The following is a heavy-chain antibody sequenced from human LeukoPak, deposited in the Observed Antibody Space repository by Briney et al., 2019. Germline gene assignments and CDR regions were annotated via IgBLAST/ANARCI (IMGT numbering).Heavy chain of an antibody. CDR2: ISYSGST. D-gene: IGHD5-12*01. J-gene: IGHJ5*02. CDR3: ARDGRSGYEDL. V-gene: IGHV4-59*01. Sequence: SETLSLTCTVSGGSITSYYWSWIRQPLGKRLGWIRYISYSGSTNYNPSLKSRVTISVETSKNLFSLKLSSVTAADTAVYYCARDGRSGYEDLWGPGTLVTVSS. CDR1: GGSITSYY.